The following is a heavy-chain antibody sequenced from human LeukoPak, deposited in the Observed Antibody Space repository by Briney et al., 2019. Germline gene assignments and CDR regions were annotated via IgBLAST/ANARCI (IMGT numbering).Heavy chain of an antibody. CDR3: ARHAHGKNHAFDI. CDR1: GCSISGSY. Sequence: SETLSLACTVSGCSISGSYWRRLRQPPGKALEGIGYIYTSGSTNYNPSLKSRVTISGDPSNNQFSLRLSSMTAADTAVYYCARHAHGKNHAFDIWGQGTMVAVSS. J-gene: IGHJ3*02. D-gene: IGHD1-14*01. CDR2: IYTSGST. V-gene: IGHV4-4*09.